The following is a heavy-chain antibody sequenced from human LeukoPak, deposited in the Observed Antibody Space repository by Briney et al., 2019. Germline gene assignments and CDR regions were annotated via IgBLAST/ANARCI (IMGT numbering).Heavy chain of an antibody. CDR2: IYPGDYDT. V-gene: IGHV5-51*01. D-gene: IGHD3-22*01. CDR3: ARSYDSSGYYNY. J-gene: IGHJ4*02. CDR1: GYRFTSYW. Sequence: GESLQISCQGSGYRFTSYWIGWVRQVPGKGLEWMGIIYPGDYDTRYSPSFQGQVTISAHKSISTAYLQWSSLKASDTAMYYCARSYDSSGYYNYWGQGTLVTVSS.